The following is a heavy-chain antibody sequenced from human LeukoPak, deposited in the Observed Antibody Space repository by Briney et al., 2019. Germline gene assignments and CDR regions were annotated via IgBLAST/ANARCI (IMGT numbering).Heavy chain of an antibody. V-gene: IGHV4-39*02. CDR2: IYYSGST. CDR3: AEHSRSGDSGYGNAFDI. CDR1: GGSISSSSNY. D-gene: IGHD5-12*01. Sequence: SETLSLTCTVSGGSISSSSNYWDWVRQPPGKGLEWIGSIYYSGSTYYNPSLKSRVTISVDASKNHFSLKLSSVTAADTAVYYCAEHSRSGDSGYGNAFDIWGQGTMVTVSS. J-gene: IGHJ3*02.